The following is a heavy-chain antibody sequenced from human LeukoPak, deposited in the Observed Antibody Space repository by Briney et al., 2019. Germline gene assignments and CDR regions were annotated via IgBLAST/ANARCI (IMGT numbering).Heavy chain of an antibody. Sequence: ASVKVSCKASGYIFTSYDINWVRQATGQGLEWMEWVNPNNGNTGFAQKFQGRVTMSRDTSISTAYMELRSLRSEDTAVYYCARAFDYKGWFDPWGQGTLVTVSS. CDR2: VNPNNGNT. J-gene: IGHJ5*02. CDR3: ARAFDYKGWFDP. V-gene: IGHV1-8*02. CDR1: GYIFTSYD. D-gene: IGHD4-11*01.